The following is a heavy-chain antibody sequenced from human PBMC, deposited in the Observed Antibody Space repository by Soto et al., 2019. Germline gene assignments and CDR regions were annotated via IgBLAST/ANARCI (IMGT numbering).Heavy chain of an antibody. D-gene: IGHD4-4*01. CDR3: AKGGARLQYEVHQTN. CDR2: ISGSGGST. CDR1: GFTFSTYA. V-gene: IGHV3-23*01. Sequence: PGGSLRLSCAASGFTFSTYAMTWVRQAPGKGLEWVSAISGSGGSTYYADSVKGRFTISRDNSKNTLYLQMNSLRAEDTAVYYCAKGGARLQYEVHQTNWGQGTLVTVSS. J-gene: IGHJ4*02.